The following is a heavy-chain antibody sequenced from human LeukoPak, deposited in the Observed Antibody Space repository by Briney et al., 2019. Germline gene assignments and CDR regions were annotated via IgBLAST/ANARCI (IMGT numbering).Heavy chain of an antibody. J-gene: IGHJ4*02. V-gene: IGHV3-33*01. CDR1: GFTFSSYG. D-gene: IGHD3-9*01. CDR3: ARGPYYDILTGFHFYFDY. CDR2: IWYDGSNK. Sequence: GGSLRLSCAASGFTFSSYGMHWVRQAPGKGLEWVAVIWYDGSNKYYADSVKGRFTISRENSKNTLYLQMNSLRVEDTAVYYCARGPYYDILTGFHFYFDYWGQGTLVTVSS.